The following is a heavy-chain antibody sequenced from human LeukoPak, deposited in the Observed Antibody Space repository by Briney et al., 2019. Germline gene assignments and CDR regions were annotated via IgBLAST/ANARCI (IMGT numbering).Heavy chain of an antibody. CDR3: STLTSRGLSDS. V-gene: IGHV3-15*07. D-gene: IGHD1-20*01. J-gene: IGHJ4*02. CDR2: IKSKADGETM. Sequence: GGSLRLSCAASGFTFANAWMNWVRQAPGKGLEWVGRIKSKADGETMDYAAPVKGRFTFSRDDSKNMLYLQMNSLKSEDTAVYYCSTLTSRGLSDSWGQGTLVTVSS. CDR1: GFTFANAW.